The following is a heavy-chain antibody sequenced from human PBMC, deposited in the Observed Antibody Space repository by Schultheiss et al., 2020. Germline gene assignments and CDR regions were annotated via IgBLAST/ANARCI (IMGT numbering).Heavy chain of an antibody. Sequence: SETLSLTCTVSGGSISSYYWGWIRQPPGKGLEWIGYIYYSGSTYYNPSLKSRVTISVDTSKNQFSLKLSSVTAADTAVYYCARLEGGYTVDVWGQGTTVTVSS. D-gene: IGHD5-18*01. CDR1: GGSISSYY. J-gene: IGHJ6*02. V-gene: IGHV4-59*08. CDR3: ARLEGGYTVDV. CDR2: IYYSGST.